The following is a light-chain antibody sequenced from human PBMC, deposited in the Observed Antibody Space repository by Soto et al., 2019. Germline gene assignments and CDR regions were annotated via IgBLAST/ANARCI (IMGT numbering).Light chain of an antibody. CDR2: ATS. V-gene: IGKV3-20*01. CDR3: RQYGSSPTRT. J-gene: IGKJ1*01. CDR1: QSVSSSY. Sequence: IGLKQSLGTVSLSTGERATLSSRASQSVSSSYLAWYQQKPGQDPRLLIYATSSRATGIPDRISSGSSATAFTLTIISMVPAEYAVYYCRQYGSSPTRTFGEGTNVDIK.